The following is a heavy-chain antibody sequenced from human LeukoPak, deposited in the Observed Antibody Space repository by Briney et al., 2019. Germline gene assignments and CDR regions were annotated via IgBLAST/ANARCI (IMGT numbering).Heavy chain of an antibody. J-gene: IGHJ4*02. Sequence: GGSLRLSCAASGLSFSSFAMSRVRLAPARGLEWLSSMKGTGETFYADSVRGRFTLSRDDSRNTVYLQLNNLRVEDTAVYYCARASWVSSADAVWWGQGTVVTVSS. D-gene: IGHD3-16*01. V-gene: IGHV3-23*01. CDR3: ARASWVSSADAVW. CDR2: MKGTGET. CDR1: GLSFSSFA.